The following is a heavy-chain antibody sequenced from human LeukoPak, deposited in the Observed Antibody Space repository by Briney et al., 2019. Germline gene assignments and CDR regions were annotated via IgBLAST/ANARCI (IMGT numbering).Heavy chain of an antibody. J-gene: IGHJ4*02. CDR1: GFTFSSHW. D-gene: IGHD6-13*01. Sequence: GGSLRLSCAASGFTFSSHWMTWVRQAPGKGLEWVANIKQDGSEKYYVDSVKGRFTISRDNAKNSLYLQMDSLGAEDTAVYYCARRGTSSSWAHFDYWGQGTLVTVSS. V-gene: IGHV3-7*05. CDR3: ARRGTSSSWAHFDY. CDR2: IKQDGSEK.